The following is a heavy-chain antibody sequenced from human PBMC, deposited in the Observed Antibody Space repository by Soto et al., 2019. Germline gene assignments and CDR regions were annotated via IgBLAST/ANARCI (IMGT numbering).Heavy chain of an antibody. Sequence: SETLSLTCTVSGGSISSRGYYWSWIRQHPGKGLEWIGYIYYSGSTYYNPSLKSRVTISVDTSKNQFSLKLSSVTAADTAVYYCARDVNGFSVFDSWGQGTLVTVSS. CDR2: IYYSGST. D-gene: IGHD2-8*01. J-gene: IGHJ4*02. V-gene: IGHV4-31*03. CDR3: ARDVNGFSVFDS. CDR1: GGSISSRGYY.